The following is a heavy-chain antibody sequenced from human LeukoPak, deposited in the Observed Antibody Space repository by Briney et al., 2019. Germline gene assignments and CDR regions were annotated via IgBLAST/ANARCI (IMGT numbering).Heavy chain of an antibody. CDR2: INAGNGNT. D-gene: IGHD3-22*01. CDR3: ARVYDSSATVAFDI. V-gene: IGHV1-3*01. Sequence: ASVKVSCKASGYTFTSYAMHWVRQAPGQRLEWMGWINAGNGNTKYSQKFQGRVTITRDTSASTAYMELSSLRSEDTAVYYCARVYDSSATVAFDIWGQGTMVTVSS. CDR1: GYTFTSYA. J-gene: IGHJ3*02.